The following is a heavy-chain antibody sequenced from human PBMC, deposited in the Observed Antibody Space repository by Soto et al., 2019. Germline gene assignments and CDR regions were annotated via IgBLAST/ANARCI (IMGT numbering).Heavy chain of an antibody. Sequence: ASVKVSCKASGYTFTSYGISLVRQAPGQGLEWMGMISAHGGNTNYAQKFQGRVTMTRDTSTSTVYMELSSLRSEDTAVYYCARGKTPFDYWGQGTLVTVSS. V-gene: IGHV1-18*01. CDR3: ARGKTPFDY. CDR1: GYTFTSYG. J-gene: IGHJ4*02. CDR2: ISAHGGNT.